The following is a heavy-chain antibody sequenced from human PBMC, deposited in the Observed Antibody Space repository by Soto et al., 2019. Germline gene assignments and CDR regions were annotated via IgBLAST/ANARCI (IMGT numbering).Heavy chain of an antibody. CDR1: GFTFSSYG. Sequence: QVQLVESGGGVVQPGRSLRLSCAASGFTFSSYGMHWVRQAPGKGLEWVAVIWYDGSNKYYADSVKGRFTISRDNFKNTLYLQMNSLRAEDTAVYYCARDECWGSNTSCQEFDYWGQGTLVTVSS. V-gene: IGHV3-33*01. J-gene: IGHJ4*02. D-gene: IGHD2-2*01. CDR3: ARDECWGSNTSCQEFDY. CDR2: IWYDGSNK.